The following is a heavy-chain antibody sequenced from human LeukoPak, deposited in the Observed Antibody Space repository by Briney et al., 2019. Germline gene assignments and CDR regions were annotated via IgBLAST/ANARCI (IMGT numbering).Heavy chain of an antibody. Sequence: SETLSLTRTVSGGSISSYYWSWIRQPPGKGLEWIGYIYYSGSTNYNPSLKSRVTISVDTSKNQFSLKLSSVTAADTAVYYCARGAARVDYWGQGTLVTVSS. CDR2: IYYSGST. V-gene: IGHV4-59*01. D-gene: IGHD6-6*01. J-gene: IGHJ4*02. CDR1: GGSISSYY. CDR3: ARGAARVDY.